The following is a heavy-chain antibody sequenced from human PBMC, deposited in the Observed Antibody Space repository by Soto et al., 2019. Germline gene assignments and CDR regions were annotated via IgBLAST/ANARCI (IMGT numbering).Heavy chain of an antibody. D-gene: IGHD6-19*01. CDR1: GGSISTYY. CDR3: ARETVAGTDNWFDP. CDR2: IYTSGYT. J-gene: IGHJ5*02. Sequence: SETLSLTCTVSGGSISTYYWNWIRQPAGKRLEWLGRIYTSGYTKYNPSLKSRVTMSLDTSKRQFSLKLSSVTAADTAVYYCARETVAGTDNWFDPWGQGILVTVPS. V-gene: IGHV4-4*07.